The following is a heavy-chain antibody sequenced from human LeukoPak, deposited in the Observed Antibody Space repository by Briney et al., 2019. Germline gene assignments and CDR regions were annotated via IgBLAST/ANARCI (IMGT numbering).Heavy chain of an antibody. CDR1: GYPFSNYG. CDR2: ISAYNGNT. J-gene: IGHJ6*03. V-gene: IGHV1-18*01. Sequence: ASVKVSCQASGYPFSNYGISWVRPAPGQGLEWMGWISAYNGNTNYAQKLQGRVTMTTDTSTSTAYMELRSLRSDDTAVYYCARDASYYYYMDVWGKGTTVTVSS. CDR3: ARDASYYYYMDV.